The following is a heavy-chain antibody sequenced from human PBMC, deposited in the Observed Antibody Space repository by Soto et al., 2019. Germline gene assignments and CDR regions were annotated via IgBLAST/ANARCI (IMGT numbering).Heavy chain of an antibody. Sequence: SETLSLTCTVSGGSISSYYWSWIRRPPGKGLEWIGYIYYSGSTNYNPSLKSRVTISVDTSKNQFSLKLSSVTAADTAVYYCARDVGTSGRNYYGMDVWGQGTTVTVSS. CDR1: GGSISSYY. D-gene: IGHD1-26*01. J-gene: IGHJ6*02. CDR2: IYYSGST. V-gene: IGHV4-59*01. CDR3: ARDVGTSGRNYYGMDV.